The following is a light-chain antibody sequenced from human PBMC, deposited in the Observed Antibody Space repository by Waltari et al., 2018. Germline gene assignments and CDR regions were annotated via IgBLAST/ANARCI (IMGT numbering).Light chain of an antibody. Sequence: QSVLTQPPSASGTPGQRVTIPCSGSSSNIGRQYVFWYQQLPGTAPKLLSYRNNQRPSGVPDRFSGSKSGTSASLAISGLRSEDEADYHCAVWDDSLSAWVFGGGTKLTVL. CDR2: RNN. J-gene: IGLJ3*02. CDR1: SSNIGRQY. V-gene: IGLV1-47*01. CDR3: AVWDDSLSAWV.